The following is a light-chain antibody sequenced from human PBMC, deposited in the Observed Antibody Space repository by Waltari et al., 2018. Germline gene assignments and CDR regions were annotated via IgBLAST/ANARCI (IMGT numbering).Light chain of an antibody. Sequence: QSVLTQPPSVSAAPGQQVTLSCSGLKSNIGTNFVSWHHNFPRSAHKVLIYDNDKRRAGIPDRFSACKSGTSATLDITDLQTGDAGDYFCATWDSSRSSGVLGTGTKVTVL. V-gene: IGLV1-51*01. CDR2: DND. CDR1: KSNIGTNF. CDR3: ATWDSSRSSGV. J-gene: IGLJ1*01.